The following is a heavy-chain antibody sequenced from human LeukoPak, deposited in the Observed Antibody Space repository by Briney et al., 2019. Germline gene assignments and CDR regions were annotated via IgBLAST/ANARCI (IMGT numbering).Heavy chain of an antibody. Sequence: GGSLRLSCAASGFTFSSHWMSWVRQAPGKGLEWVADIKEDGSEKGYADSVKGRFTISRDNAKNSLYLQMNSLRAEDTALYYCARDRYSSGWYGIDYWGQGTLVTVSS. CDR1: GFTFSSHW. CDR3: ARDRYSSGWYGIDY. J-gene: IGHJ4*02. V-gene: IGHV3-7*03. CDR2: IKEDGSEK. D-gene: IGHD6-19*01.